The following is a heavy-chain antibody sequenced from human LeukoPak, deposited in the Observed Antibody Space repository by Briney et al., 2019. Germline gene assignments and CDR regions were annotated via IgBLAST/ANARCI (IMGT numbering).Heavy chain of an antibody. V-gene: IGHV4-34*01. J-gene: IGHJ4*02. Sequence: GSLRLSCAVSGFTVGSNYMSWIRQPPGKGLEWIGEINHSGSTNYNPSLKSRVTISVDTSKNQFSLKLSSVTAAGTAVYYCARFTVVTWTRDYWGQGTLVTVSS. D-gene: IGHD4-23*01. CDR2: INHSGST. CDR3: ARFTVVTWTRDY. CDR1: GFTVGSNY.